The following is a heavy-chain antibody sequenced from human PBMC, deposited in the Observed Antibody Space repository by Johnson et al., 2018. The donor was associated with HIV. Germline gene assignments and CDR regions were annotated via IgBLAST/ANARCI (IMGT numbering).Heavy chain of an antibody. CDR1: GFTFSTYA. CDR2: ISWNSGSI. CDR3: ARGPITSVGVVTTGDAFDI. D-gene: IGHD3-3*01. Sequence: QMLLVESGGGVVQPGRSLRLSCAASGFTFSTYAMHWVRQAPGKGLEWVSGISWNSGSIGYADSVKGRFTISRDNSKNTLYLQMNSLRAEDTAVYYCARGPITSVGVVTTGDAFDIWGQGTMVTVSS. J-gene: IGHJ3*02. V-gene: IGHV3-64*04.